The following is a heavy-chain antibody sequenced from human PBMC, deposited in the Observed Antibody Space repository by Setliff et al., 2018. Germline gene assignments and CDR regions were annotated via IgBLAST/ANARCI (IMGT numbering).Heavy chain of an antibody. CDR1: GGSISTNTYF. Sequence: SLTCTVSGGSISTNTYFWGWIRQSPGKGLEWIGNTYYSGDAYYNPSLKSRVTISVDTSRNQFSLKPGSVTAADTAVYYCARHVGSRSRGYNYYYYYMDVWGKGTTVTVSS. V-gene: IGHV4-39*01. CDR3: ARHVGSRSRGYNYYYYYMDV. D-gene: IGHD3-10*01. J-gene: IGHJ6*03. CDR2: TYYSGDA.